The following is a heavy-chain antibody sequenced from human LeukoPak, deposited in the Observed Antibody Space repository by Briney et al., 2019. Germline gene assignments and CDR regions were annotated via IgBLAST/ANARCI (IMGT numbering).Heavy chain of an antibody. J-gene: IGHJ4*02. D-gene: IGHD5-18*01. V-gene: IGHV1-2*04. Sequence: ASVKVSCKASGYTFTGYYMHWVRQAPGQGLEWMGWINPNSGGTNYAQKFQGWVTMTRDTSISTAYMELSRLRSDDTDVYYCARGTRGYSYGYTYDYWGQGTLVTVSS. CDR3: ARGTRGYSYGYTYDY. CDR2: INPNSGGT. CDR1: GYTFTGYY.